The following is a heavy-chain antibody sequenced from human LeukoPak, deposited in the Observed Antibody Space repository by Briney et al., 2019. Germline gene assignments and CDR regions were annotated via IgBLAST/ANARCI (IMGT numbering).Heavy chain of an antibody. D-gene: IGHD6-13*01. Sequence: GGSLRLSCAASKFIFGDYSMNWVRQAPGKGLEWISYISGSSGTTYYADSVRGRFTISRDNAKNSLFLQMNSLRVEDTAVYYCARERVYGTQDYLDYWGQGTRVTVSS. CDR2: ISGSSGTT. CDR3: ARERVYGTQDYLDY. J-gene: IGHJ4*02. CDR1: KFIFGDYS. V-gene: IGHV3-48*01.